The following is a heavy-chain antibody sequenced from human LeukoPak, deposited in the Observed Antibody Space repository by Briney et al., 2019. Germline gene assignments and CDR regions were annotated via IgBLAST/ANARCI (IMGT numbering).Heavy chain of an antibody. V-gene: IGHV3-30-3*01. J-gene: IGHJ4*02. CDR2: ISYDGTNK. D-gene: IGHD3-10*01. CDR3: ARAVGTLVRGVHSRLDY. CDR1: GFTFSGFA. Sequence: GGSLRLSCAASGFTFSGFAMHWVRQAPGKGLEWGSVISYDGTNKYYADSVRGRFTISRDNSKNTLYLQMNSLRTEDTAVYFCARAVGTLVRGVHSRLDYWGQGTLVTVSS.